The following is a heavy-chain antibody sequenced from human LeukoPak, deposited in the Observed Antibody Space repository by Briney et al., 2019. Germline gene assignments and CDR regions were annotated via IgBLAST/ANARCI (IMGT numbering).Heavy chain of an antibody. Sequence: ASVKVSCKASGYTFTGHYMHWVRQAPGQGLEWMGWINPNCGDTNYAQKFQDSVTMTRDTSSSTAYMELRRLTSDDTAVYYCARSSTVTNPYYYYGMDVWGQGTTVTVSS. V-gene: IGHV1-2*02. D-gene: IGHD4-17*01. J-gene: IGHJ6*02. CDR3: ARSSTVTNPYYYYGMDV. CDR1: GYTFTGHY. CDR2: INPNCGDT.